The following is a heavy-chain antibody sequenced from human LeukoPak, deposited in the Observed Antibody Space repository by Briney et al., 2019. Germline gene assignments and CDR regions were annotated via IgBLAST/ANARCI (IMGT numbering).Heavy chain of an antibody. J-gene: IGHJ6*03. CDR2: IYPGDSDT. CDR1: GYRFSTYW. Sequence: GESLKISCKDSGYRFSTYWIGWVRQMPGKGLEWMGIIYPGDSDTRYSPSFQGQVTISADKSISTAYLQWSSLRASDTAMYYCARRAYYNYYMDVWGKGTTVTVSS. CDR3: ARRAYYNYYMDV. V-gene: IGHV5-51*01.